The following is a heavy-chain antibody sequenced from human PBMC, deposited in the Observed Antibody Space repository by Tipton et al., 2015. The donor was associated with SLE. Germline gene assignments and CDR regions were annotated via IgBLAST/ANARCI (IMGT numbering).Heavy chain of an antibody. CDR3: ARPKWDPQGAFDI. CDR2: IYPGDSDT. CDR1: GYWFTDYW. D-gene: IGHD1-26*01. V-gene: IGHV5-51*03. J-gene: IGHJ3*02. Sequence: QLVQSGAEVKKPGESLKISCKGSGYWFTDYWIGWVRQMPGKGLEWVGIIYPGDSDTRYNPSFQGQVIISADTSITTAYLQWGSRQASDTAMYYCARPKWDPQGAFDIWGQGTMVTVSS.